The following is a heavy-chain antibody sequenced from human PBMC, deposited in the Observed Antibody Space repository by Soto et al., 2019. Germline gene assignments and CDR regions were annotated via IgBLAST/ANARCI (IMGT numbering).Heavy chain of an antibody. J-gene: IGHJ4*02. Sequence: QVQLVQSGPEVKKPGASVKVSCKAPGYPFTNHGSTWGRRAPGQGLGWVGWISGYNANTKYAQKFQGRVTMSTDTSTNTAYMELRSLRSDDTAVYYCARDFYPLAYYFDYWGQGTLVTVSS. CDR3: ARDFYPLAYYFDY. CDR2: ISGYNANT. CDR1: GYPFTNHG. V-gene: IGHV1-18*04.